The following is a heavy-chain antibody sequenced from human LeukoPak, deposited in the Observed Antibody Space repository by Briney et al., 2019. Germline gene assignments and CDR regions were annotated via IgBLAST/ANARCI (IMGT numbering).Heavy chain of an antibody. Sequence: GSLRLSCAASGFSVSWNYYMNWVRQPPGKGLEWIAYIYYSGSTNYNPSLKSRVTISVDTSKNQFSLKLSSVTAADTAVYYCARAPGSYYVHGAFDIWGQGTMVTVSS. CDR1: GFSVSWNY. CDR2: IYYSGST. D-gene: IGHD3-10*02. CDR3: ARAPGSYYVHGAFDI. V-gene: IGHV4-59*02. J-gene: IGHJ3*02.